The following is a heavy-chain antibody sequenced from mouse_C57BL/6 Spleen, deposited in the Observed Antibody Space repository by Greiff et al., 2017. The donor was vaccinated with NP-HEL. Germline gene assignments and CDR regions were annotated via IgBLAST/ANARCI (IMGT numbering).Heavy chain of an antibody. V-gene: IGHV7-3*01. D-gene: IGHD2-5*01. CDR1: GFTFTDYY. J-gene: IGHJ2*01. CDR3: ARYRPIVYYFDY. CDR2: IRNKANGYTT. Sequence: EVQGVESGGGLVQPGGSLSLSCAASGFTFTDYYMSWVRQPPGKALEWLGFIRNKANGYTTEYSASVKGRFTISRDNSQSILYLQMNALRAEDSATYYCARYRPIVYYFDYWGQGTTLTVSA.